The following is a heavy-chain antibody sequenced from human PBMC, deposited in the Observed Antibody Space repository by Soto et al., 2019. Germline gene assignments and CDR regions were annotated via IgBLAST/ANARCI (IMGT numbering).Heavy chain of an antibody. CDR3: GGYYGSGSFFRSSAFDI. V-gene: IGHV4-31*03. Sequence: SETLSLTCTVSGGSISSGGYYWSWIRQHPGKGLEWIGYIHYSGSTYYNPSLKSRVTISVDTSKNHFSLKLSSVTAADTAVYYCGGYYGSGSFFRSSAFDIWGQGTMVTVS. J-gene: IGHJ3*02. CDR2: IHYSGST. CDR1: GGSISSGGYY. D-gene: IGHD3-10*01.